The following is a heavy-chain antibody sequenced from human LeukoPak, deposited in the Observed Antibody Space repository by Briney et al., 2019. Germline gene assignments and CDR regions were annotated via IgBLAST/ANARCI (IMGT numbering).Heavy chain of an antibody. J-gene: IGHJ4*02. Sequence: GGSLRLSCAASGFTFSNHRMHWVRQVPGKGLVWVSRIDAGGSSTSYADSVKGRFSISRDNAKSTLYLQMNSLRAEDTAVYYCARGPNSNWSGLDFWGQGTLLTVSS. CDR1: GFTFSNHR. CDR3: ARGPNSNWSGLDF. D-gene: IGHD6-6*01. CDR2: IDAGGSST. V-gene: IGHV3-74*01.